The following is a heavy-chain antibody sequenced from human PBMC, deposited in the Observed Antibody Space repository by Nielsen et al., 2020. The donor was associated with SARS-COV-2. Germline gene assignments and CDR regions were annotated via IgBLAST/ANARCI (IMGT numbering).Heavy chain of an antibody. J-gene: IGHJ4*02. CDR3: ARANGGSYYGALDY. CDR1: GFTFSSYA. V-gene: IGHV3-30*04. Sequence: GSLRLSCAASGFTFSSYAMHWVRQAPGRGLEWVAVISYDGSNKYYADSVKGRFTISRDNSKNTLYVQMNSLRAEDTAVYYCARANGGSYYGALDYWGQGTLVTVSS. CDR2: ISYDGSNK. D-gene: IGHD1-26*01.